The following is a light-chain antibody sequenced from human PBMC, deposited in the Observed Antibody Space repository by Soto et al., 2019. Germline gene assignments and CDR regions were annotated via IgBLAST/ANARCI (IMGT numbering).Light chain of an antibody. CDR3: CSYAGSYTYV. CDR1: SSDVCGYNY. J-gene: IGLJ1*01. CDR2: DVS. V-gene: IGLV2-11*01. Sequence: QSALTQPRSVSGSPGQSVTISCTGTSSDVCGYNYVSWYQQHPDKAPKVMIYDVSKRPSGVPDSFSGSKSGNTASLTISGLQAEDEADYYCCSYAGSYTYVFGSGTKVTLL.